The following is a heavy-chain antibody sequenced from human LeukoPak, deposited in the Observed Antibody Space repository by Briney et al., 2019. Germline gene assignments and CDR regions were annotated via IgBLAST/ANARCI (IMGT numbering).Heavy chain of an antibody. Sequence: SETLSLTCTVSGGSISSGSYYWSWIRQPAGKGLEWIGRIYTSGSTNYNPSLKSRVTISVDTSKNQFSLKLSSVTATDTAVYYCARGLRYFDWLSQELDYWGQGTLVTVSS. J-gene: IGHJ4*02. D-gene: IGHD3-9*01. CDR2: IYTSGST. CDR3: ARGLRYFDWLSQELDY. CDR1: GGSISSGSYY. V-gene: IGHV4-61*02.